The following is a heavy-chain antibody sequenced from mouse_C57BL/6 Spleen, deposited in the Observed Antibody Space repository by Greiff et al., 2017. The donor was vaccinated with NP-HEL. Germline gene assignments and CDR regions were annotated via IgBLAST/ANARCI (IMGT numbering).Heavy chain of an antibody. V-gene: IGHV3-6*01. CDR1: GYSITSGYY. CDR2: ISYDGSN. J-gene: IGHJ2*01. CDR3: ARAPETYILDY. Sequence: EVQRVESGPGLVKPSQSLSLTCSVTGYSITSGYYWNWIRQFPGNKLEWMGYISYDGSNNYNPSLKNRIAITRDTSKNQFFLKLNSVTTEDTATYYCARAPETYILDYWGQGTTLTVSS.